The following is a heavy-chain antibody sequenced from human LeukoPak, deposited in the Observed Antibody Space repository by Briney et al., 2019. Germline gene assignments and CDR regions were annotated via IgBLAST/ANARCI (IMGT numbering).Heavy chain of an antibody. V-gene: IGHV3-23*01. CDR2: ISAGGRGS. J-gene: IGHJ4*02. CDR1: GFPFSSYG. D-gene: IGHD3/OR15-3a*01. Sequence: QTGGSLRLSCAATGFPFSSYGMSWVRQAPGKGLEWVSGISAGGRGSHHADSVKGRFTISRDNSKNTVYLQMTSLRVEDSAVYYCAKWDWGIFHLEYWGQGLLVTVAS. CDR3: AKWDWGIFHLEY.